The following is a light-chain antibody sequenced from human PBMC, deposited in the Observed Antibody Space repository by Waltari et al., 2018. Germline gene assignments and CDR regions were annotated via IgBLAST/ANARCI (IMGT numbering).Light chain of an antibody. V-gene: IGKV2-28*01. CDR1: QSLLHSDGYNY. Sequence: DIVMTQSPLSLPVTPGEPASISCRSSQSLLHSDGYNYLDWYLQKPGQSPQLLIYLVSNRASGVPDRFSGSGSGTECTLKISRVEAGDVGIYYCMQGLQTPTFGQGTKVELK. CDR2: LVS. CDR3: MQGLQTPT. J-gene: IGKJ1*01.